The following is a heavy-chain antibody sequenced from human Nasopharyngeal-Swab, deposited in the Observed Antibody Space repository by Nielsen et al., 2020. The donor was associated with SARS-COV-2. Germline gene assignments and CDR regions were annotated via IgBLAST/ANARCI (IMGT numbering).Heavy chain of an antibody. Sequence: GESLKISCKGFGHSFSNYWFAWVRQMPGKGLELMGIIYPGNSDTRHSPSFQGQVTISADKSISTAYLQWSSLRASDAAIYYCARQRTTLTLGRAFDLWGQGTMVTVSS. J-gene: IGHJ3*01. CDR2: IYPGNSDT. V-gene: IGHV5-51*01. CDR3: ARQRTTLTLGRAFDL. CDR1: GHSFSNYW. D-gene: IGHD4-17*01.